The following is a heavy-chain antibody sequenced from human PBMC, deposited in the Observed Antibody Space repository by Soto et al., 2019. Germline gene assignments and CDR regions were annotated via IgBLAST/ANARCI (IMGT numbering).Heavy chain of an antibody. Sequence: QVQLVESGGGVVQPGSSLRLSCAASGFTFSNYGMHWVRQAPGKGLEWVAVIWNDGTSRYYADSVKGRFTISRDNSKNTLFLQMTNLRAEDTAVYYCARPDIVAAIGGALDCWSKGTLVTVSS. CDR2: IWNDGTSR. J-gene: IGHJ4*02. CDR1: GFTFSNYG. V-gene: IGHV3-33*01. CDR3: ARPDIVAAIGGALDC. D-gene: IGHD5-12*01.